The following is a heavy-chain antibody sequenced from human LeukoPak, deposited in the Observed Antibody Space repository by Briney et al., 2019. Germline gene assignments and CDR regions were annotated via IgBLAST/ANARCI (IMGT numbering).Heavy chain of an antibody. J-gene: IGHJ6*02. CDR3: ARAYYDILTGYPSYYGMDV. CDR2: TIPILGIA. D-gene: IGHD3-9*01. CDR1: GATFSSYA. V-gene: IGHV1-69*04. Sequence: ASVKLSCKASGATFSSYAISWVRQPPGQGLELMGRTIPILGIANNAQKFQGRVTITADKSTSTAYMELSSLRSEDTAVYYCARAYYDILTGYPSYYGMDVWGQGTTVTVSS.